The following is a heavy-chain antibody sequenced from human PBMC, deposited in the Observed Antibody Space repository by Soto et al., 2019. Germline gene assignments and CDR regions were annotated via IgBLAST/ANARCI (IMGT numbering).Heavy chain of an antibody. Sequence: SETLSLTCAVSGGSISSSNWWSWVRQPPGKGLEWIGEIYHSGSTNYNPSLKSRVTISVDKSKNQFSLKLSSVTAADTAVYYCARDPITSDIGYCSGGSCSNLYYFDYWGQGTLVTVSS. D-gene: IGHD2-15*01. J-gene: IGHJ4*02. V-gene: IGHV4-4*02. CDR3: ARDPITSDIGYCSGGSCSNLYYFDY. CDR2: IYHSGST. CDR1: GGSISSSNW.